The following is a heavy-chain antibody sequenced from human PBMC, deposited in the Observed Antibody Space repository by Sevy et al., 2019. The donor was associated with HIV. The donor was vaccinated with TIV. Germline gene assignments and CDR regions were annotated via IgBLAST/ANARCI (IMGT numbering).Heavy chain of an antibody. CDR2: ISYVGCGK. Sequence: GGSLRLSCVVSGFNFSIYGMHWVRQAPGKGLEWVAVISYVGCGKYYGESVKGRFTISRDNSKNKVSLQMNSLRVEDTAVYYCAKGMRGPSLDYGGQGTLVTVSS. J-gene: IGHJ4*02. D-gene: IGHD3-10*01. CDR3: AKGMRGPSLDY. CDR1: GFNFSIYG. V-gene: IGHV3-33*03.